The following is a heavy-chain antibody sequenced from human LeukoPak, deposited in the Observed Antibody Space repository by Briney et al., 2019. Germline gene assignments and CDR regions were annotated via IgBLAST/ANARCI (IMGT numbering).Heavy chain of an antibody. CDR1: GFTFSSYA. D-gene: IGHD3-22*01. CDR2: ISGSGGST. V-gene: IGHV3-23*01. Sequence: GGSLRLSCAASGFTFSSYAMSWVRQAPGKGLEWVPAISGSGGSTYYADTVKGRFTISRDNSKNTLYLQMSSLRAEDTAVYYCAKARGGYYDSSGYYPWGQGTLVTVSS. CDR3: AKARGGYYDSSGYYP. J-gene: IGHJ5*02.